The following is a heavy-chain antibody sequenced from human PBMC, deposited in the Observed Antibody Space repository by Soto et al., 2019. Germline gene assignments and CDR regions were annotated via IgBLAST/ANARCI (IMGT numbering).Heavy chain of an antibody. CDR2: IYWDDDK. D-gene: IGHD3-10*01. Sequence: QITLKESGPTLVIPTQTLTLTCTFSGFSLTTSGVGVGWIRQPPGKALEWLAVIYWDDDKRYSSSLKSRLTITKDTSKNQVVLKMTNMDPVDTATDYCAHHPYYGLVIYSCDYWGQGTLVAVSS. CDR3: AHHPYYGLVIYSCDY. J-gene: IGHJ4*02. V-gene: IGHV2-5*02. CDR1: GFSLTTSGVG.